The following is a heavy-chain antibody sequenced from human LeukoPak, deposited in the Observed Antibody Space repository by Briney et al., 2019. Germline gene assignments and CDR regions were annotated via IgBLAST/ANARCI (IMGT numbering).Heavy chain of an antibody. D-gene: IGHD6-25*01. CDR1: GLTFSNYA. CDR3: ARRDGSGYYALDY. CDR2: LGGRGVLT. Sequence: PGGSLRLSCAASGLTFSNYAMSWVRQAPGKGLEWVSTLGGRGVLTYYADSVRGRFTVSRDNSKNTLYLQMNSLRAEDTAVYYCARRDGSGYYALDYWGQGFLVTVSS. J-gene: IGHJ4*02. V-gene: IGHV3-23*01.